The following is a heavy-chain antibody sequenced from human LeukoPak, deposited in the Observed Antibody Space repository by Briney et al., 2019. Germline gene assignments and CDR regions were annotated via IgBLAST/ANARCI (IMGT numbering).Heavy chain of an antibody. D-gene: IGHD6-6*01. V-gene: IGHV3-66*01. J-gene: IGHJ2*01. CDR1: GFTVSSNY. CDR2: IYSGGGT. Sequence: GGSLRLSCAASGFTVSSNYMSCVRQAPGKGLECVSVIYSGGGTYYADSVKGRFTISRDNSKNTLYLHMNSLRAEDTAVYYCARFRYGSSSRGYWFFDLWGRGTLVTVSS. CDR3: ARFRYGSSSRGYWFFDL.